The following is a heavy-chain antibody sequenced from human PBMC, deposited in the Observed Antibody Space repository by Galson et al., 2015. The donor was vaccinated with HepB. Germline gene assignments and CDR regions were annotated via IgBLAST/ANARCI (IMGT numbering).Heavy chain of an antibody. V-gene: IGHV1-18*01. CDR1: GYTFIDCG. CDR3: ARDLKWDNNGWYLDY. CDR2: ISPYNGDT. D-gene: IGHD6-19*01. Sequence: QSGAEVKKPGASVRVSCNASGYTFIDCGISWVRQAPGQGLEWMGWISPYNGDTNYAQNLRGRVTMTTDTSTSTAYMELRSLTSDDTALYYCARDLKWDNNGWYLDYWGQGSLLTVSS. J-gene: IGHJ4*02.